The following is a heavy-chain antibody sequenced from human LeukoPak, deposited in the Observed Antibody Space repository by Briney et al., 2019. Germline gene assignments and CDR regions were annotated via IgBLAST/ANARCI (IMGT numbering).Heavy chain of an antibody. Sequence: GGSPRLSCAASGFTFSSCAMTWVRQAPGKGLEWVSAISGSGDSTYYADSVKGRFTISRDNSKNTLYLQMNSLRAEDTAVFYCVKSSYFVAVPGTFSYWGQGTLVTVSS. CDR3: VKSSYFVAVPGTFSY. CDR1: GFTFSSCA. D-gene: IGHD6-19*01. CDR2: ISGSGDST. J-gene: IGHJ4*02. V-gene: IGHV3-23*01.